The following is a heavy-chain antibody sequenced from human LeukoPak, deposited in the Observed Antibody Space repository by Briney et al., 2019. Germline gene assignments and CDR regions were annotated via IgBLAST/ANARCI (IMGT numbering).Heavy chain of an antibody. D-gene: IGHD3-10*01. CDR1: GGSISSGGYS. J-gene: IGHJ4*02. V-gene: IGHV4-30-2*01. CDR2: IYHSGST. CDR3: ARGLQYYGSGSYTHFDY. Sequence: SQTLSLTCAVSGGSISSGGYSWSWIRQPPGKGLEWIGYIYHSGSTYYNPSLKSRVTISVDRSKNQFSLKATSVTAADTAVYYCARGLQYYGSGSYTHFDYWGQGSLVTVSS.